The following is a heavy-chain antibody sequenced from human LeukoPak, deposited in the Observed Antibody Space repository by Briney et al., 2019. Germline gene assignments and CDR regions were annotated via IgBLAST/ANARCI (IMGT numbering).Heavy chain of an antibody. Sequence: PGRSLRLSCAASGFTFSSYAMHWVRQAPGKGLEWVAVISYGGSNKYYADSVKGRFTISRDNSKNTLYLQMNSLRAEDTAVYYCARDHTNYDFWSGYPGAFDIWGQGAMVTVSS. J-gene: IGHJ3*02. D-gene: IGHD3-3*01. CDR1: GFTFSSYA. CDR2: ISYGGSNK. CDR3: ARDHTNYDFWSGYPGAFDI. V-gene: IGHV3-30-3*01.